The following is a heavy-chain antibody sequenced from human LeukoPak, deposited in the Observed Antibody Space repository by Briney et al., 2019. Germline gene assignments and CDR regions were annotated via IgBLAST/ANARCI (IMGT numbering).Heavy chain of an antibody. Sequence: GGSLRLSCAASGFIFSSKSMNWVRQAPGKGLEWVANIKQDGSEKYYVDSVKGRFTISRDNAKNSLYLQMNSLRAEDTAVYYCARDQGIAEEEDAFDIWGQGTMVTVSS. CDR2: IKQDGSEK. V-gene: IGHV3-7*05. J-gene: IGHJ3*02. D-gene: IGHD6-13*01. CDR1: GFIFSSKS. CDR3: ARDQGIAEEEDAFDI.